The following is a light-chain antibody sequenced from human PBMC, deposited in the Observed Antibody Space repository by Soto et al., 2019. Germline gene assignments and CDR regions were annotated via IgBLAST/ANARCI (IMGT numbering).Light chain of an antibody. CDR1: SSDVGAYNY. V-gene: IGLV2-14*01. J-gene: IGLJ3*02. Sequence: QSALTQPASVSGSPGQSITISCTGTSSDVGAYNYVSWYQQHPGKAPKLMISEVSNRPSGISIRFSGSKSGNTASLTISGLQAEDEADYYCNSYTISSTWVSGGGTKLTVL. CDR2: EVS. CDR3: NSYTISSTWV.